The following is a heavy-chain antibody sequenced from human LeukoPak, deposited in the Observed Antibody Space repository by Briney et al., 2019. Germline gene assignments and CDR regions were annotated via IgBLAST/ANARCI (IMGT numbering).Heavy chain of an antibody. Sequence: GGSLRLSCAASGFTFSSYGMHWVRQAPGKGLEWVAFIRYDGSNKYYADSVKGRFTISRDNSNNTLYLQMNSVRAEDTAVYYCAKNQRGGDNPPYGDYWGQGTLVTVSS. CDR3: AKNQRGGDNPPYGDY. CDR1: GFTFSSYG. D-gene: IGHD4-17*01. V-gene: IGHV3-30*02. CDR2: IRYDGSNK. J-gene: IGHJ4*02.